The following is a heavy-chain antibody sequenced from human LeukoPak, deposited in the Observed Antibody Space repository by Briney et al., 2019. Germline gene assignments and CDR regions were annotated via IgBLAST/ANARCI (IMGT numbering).Heavy chain of an antibody. J-gene: IGHJ6*04. CDR3: AELGITMIGGV. CDR2: ISGSGVIT. V-gene: IGHV3-23*01. D-gene: IGHD3-10*02. CDR1: GLTFINFG. Sequence: GGSLRLSCAASGLTFINFGMTWVRQAPGKGLEWVSAISGSGVITFYADSVKGRFTISRDNSKNTLYLQMNSLRAEDTAVYYCAELGITMIGGVWGKGTTVTISS.